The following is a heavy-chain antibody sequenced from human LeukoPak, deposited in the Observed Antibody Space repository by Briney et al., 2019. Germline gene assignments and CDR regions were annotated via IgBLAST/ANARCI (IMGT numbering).Heavy chain of an antibody. V-gene: IGHV3-9*01. Sequence: GGSLRLSCAASGFTLDDYAMHWVRQAPGKGLEWVSGISWNSGSIGYADSVKGRFTISRDNAKNSLYLQMNSLRAEDTALYYCAKDRGYSSSWLDYWGQGTLVTVSS. CDR1: GFTLDDYA. CDR3: AKDRGYSSSWLDY. CDR2: ISWNSGSI. D-gene: IGHD6-13*01. J-gene: IGHJ4*02.